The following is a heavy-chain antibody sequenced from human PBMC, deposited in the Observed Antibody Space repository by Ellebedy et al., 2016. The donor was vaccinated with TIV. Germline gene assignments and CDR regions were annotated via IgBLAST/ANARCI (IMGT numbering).Heavy chain of an antibody. V-gene: IGHV3-33*01. J-gene: IGHJ3*02. CDR1: GFTFSSYG. D-gene: IGHD3-9*01. CDR3: ARGIYFDWSEDAFDI. CDR2: IWYDGSNT. Sequence: GESPKISCAASGFTFSSYGMNWVRQAPGKGVEWVAIIWYDGSNTYYADSVKGRFTISRDNSKNTLYLQMNSLRAEDTAVYYCARGIYFDWSEDAFDIWGQGTKVTVSS.